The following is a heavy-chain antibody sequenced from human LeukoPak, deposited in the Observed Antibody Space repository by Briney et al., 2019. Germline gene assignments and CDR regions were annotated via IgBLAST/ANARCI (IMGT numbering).Heavy chain of an antibody. CDR3: AGRGVSKSWFDP. D-gene: IGHD3-16*01. V-gene: IGHV1-8*01. CDR1: GYTFTSYD. CDR2: MNPNSGNT. Sequence: GASVKVSCKASGYTFTSYDINWVRQATGQGLEWMGWMNPNSGNTGYAQKFQGRVTMTRNTSISTAYMELSSLRSEDTAVYYCAGRGVSKSWFDPWGQGTLVTVSS. J-gene: IGHJ5*02.